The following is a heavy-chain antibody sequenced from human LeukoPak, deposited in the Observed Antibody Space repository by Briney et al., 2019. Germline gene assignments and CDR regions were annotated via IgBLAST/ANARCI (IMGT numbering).Heavy chain of an antibody. CDR3: ARDASRGFDN. CDR1: GFTFSRYW. D-gene: IGHD2-2*01. Sequence: GGSLRLSCALSGFTFSRYWMTWLRQAPGKGLEWVASIKDAGRQKYYVDSVKGRFTVSRDNAKDSVYLQMNSLRAEDTALYYCARDASRGFDNWGQGTLVTVSS. J-gene: IGHJ4*02. V-gene: IGHV3-7*01. CDR2: IKDAGRQK.